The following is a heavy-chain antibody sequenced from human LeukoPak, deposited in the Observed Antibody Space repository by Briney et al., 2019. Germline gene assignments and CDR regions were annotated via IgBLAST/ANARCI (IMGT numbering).Heavy chain of an antibody. CDR1: GFTFSRYW. J-gene: IGHJ4*02. CDR2: IKQDGNEE. Sequence: GSLRLSCAASGFTFSRYWMSWVRQIPRKGLEWVANIKQDGNEEYYVDSVKGRFTISRDNSKNALYLQMNSPRAEDTAVYYCARAAFSVVTHFDYWGQGTLVTVSS. V-gene: IGHV3-7*01. D-gene: IGHD4-23*01. CDR3: ARAAFSVVTHFDY.